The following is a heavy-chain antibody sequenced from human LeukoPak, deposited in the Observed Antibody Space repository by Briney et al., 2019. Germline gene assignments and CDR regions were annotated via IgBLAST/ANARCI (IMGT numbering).Heavy chain of an antibody. D-gene: IGHD4-17*01. CDR1: GGSISSTNYF. Sequence: ASETLSLTCTVSGGSISSTNYFWGWIRQPPGKGLEWIGSIYYSGSTYYNPSLKSRVTISVDTSKNQFSLKLSSVTAADTAVYYCASSKGHDYGAAFDIWGQGTMVTVSS. J-gene: IGHJ3*02. V-gene: IGHV4-39*07. CDR3: ASSKGHDYGAAFDI. CDR2: IYYSGST.